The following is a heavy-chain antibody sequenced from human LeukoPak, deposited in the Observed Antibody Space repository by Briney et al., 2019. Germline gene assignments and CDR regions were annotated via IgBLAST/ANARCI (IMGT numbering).Heavy chain of an antibody. CDR1: GXSFTNYC. CDR3: ARRSGFHDY. J-gene: IGHJ4*02. Sequence: GESLKISFKGSGXSFTNYCISWVRQMPGKGLEWMGRIDPSDSYTNYSPSFQGHVTISADKSISTAYLQWSSLKASDTAMYYCARRSGFHDYWGQGTLVTVSS. V-gene: IGHV5-10-1*01. D-gene: IGHD6-19*01. CDR2: IDPSDSYT.